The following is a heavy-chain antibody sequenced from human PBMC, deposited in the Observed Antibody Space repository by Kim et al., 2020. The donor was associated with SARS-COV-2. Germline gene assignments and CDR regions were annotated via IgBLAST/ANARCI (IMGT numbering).Heavy chain of an antibody. CDR3: AGDPVRGDY. CDR2: INPNSDDT. Sequence: ASVKVSCKASGYIFTAYYIYWVRQAPGQGPEWMGWINPNSDDTLYAPKFQGRVTLTRDSSNNTAYMELSGLRSDDTAVYYCAGDPVRGDYWGQGTLVTVSS. J-gene: IGHJ4*02. CDR1: GYIFTAYY. V-gene: IGHV1-2*02.